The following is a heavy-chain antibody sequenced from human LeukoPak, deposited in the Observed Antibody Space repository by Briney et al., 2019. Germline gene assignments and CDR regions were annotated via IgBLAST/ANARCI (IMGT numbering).Heavy chain of an antibody. V-gene: IGHV1-2*06. CDR3: ARSAGHCNYGVWRTASYMDV. Sequence: ASVKVSCKASGYTFSGSYIHWVRQAPGQGLEWMGRINPNSGDTNSPQKFQGRVTMTRDTSITTAYMELSSLTSDDTAVYFCARSAGHCNYGVWRTASYMDVWGKGTTVTVSS. D-gene: IGHD5/OR15-5a*01. J-gene: IGHJ6*03. CDR2: INPNSGDT. CDR1: GYTFSGSY.